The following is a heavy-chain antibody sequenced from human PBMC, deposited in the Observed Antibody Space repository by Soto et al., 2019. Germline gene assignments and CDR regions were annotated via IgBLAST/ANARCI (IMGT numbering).Heavy chain of an antibody. Sequence: PGGSLRLSCAASGFTFSSYWMHWVRQAPGKGLVWVSRINSDGSSTSYADSVKGRFTISRDNAKNTLYLQMNSLRAEDTAVYYCARWGHYYGSGSYELLPIDYWGQGTLVTVSS. D-gene: IGHD3-10*01. CDR2: INSDGSST. CDR3: ARWGHYYGSGSYELLPIDY. V-gene: IGHV3-74*01. CDR1: GFTFSSYW. J-gene: IGHJ4*02.